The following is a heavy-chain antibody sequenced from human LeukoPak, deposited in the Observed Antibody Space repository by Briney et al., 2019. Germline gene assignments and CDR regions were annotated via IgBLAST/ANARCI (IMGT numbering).Heavy chain of an antibody. J-gene: IGHJ4*02. CDR1: GFTFSSYS. CDR3: ARDGWLQFPHDY. V-gene: IGHV3-21*01. D-gene: IGHD5-24*01. CDR2: ISSSSSYI. Sequence: GGSLRLSCAASGFTFSSYSMNWVRQAPGKGLEWVSSISSSSSYIYYADSVKGRFTISRDNAKNSLYLQMNSLRAEDTAVYYCARDGWLQFPHDYWGQGTLVTVSS.